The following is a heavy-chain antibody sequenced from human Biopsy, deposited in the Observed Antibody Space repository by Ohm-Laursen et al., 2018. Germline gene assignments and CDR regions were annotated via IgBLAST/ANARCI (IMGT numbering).Heavy chain of an antibody. CDR3: ARDQGSYYYGMDV. CDR2: ISGSSTYI. V-gene: IGHV3-21*06. J-gene: IGHJ6*02. Sequence: SLRLSCTASGFSFNTYTMNWVRQAPGKGLEWVLSISGSSTYIHYADSVKGRCTISRDNAKSSLYLQMNSLSAEDTAVYYCARDQGSYYYGMDVWGQGTTVTVSS. CDR1: GFSFNTYT.